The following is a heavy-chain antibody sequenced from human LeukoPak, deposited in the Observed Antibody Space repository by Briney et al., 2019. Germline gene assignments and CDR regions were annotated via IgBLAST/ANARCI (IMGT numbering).Heavy chain of an antibody. CDR3: AKDVKTLDAFDI. Sequence: GGSLRLSCAASGFTFYSYGMSWVRQAPGKGLEWVSGISGSGGTTYYADSVKGRFTITRDNSRNTVYLQMNSLRAEGTAVYYCAKDVKTLDAFDIWGRGTMVAVSS. V-gene: IGHV3-23*01. CDR2: ISGSGGTT. CDR1: GFTFYSYG. J-gene: IGHJ3*02.